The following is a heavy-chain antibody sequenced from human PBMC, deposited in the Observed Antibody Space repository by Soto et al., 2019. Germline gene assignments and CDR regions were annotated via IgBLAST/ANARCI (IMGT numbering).Heavy chain of an antibody. V-gene: IGHV3-23*01. CDR1: GFPFNTYA. CDR3: AKDLRPGLVVPTKSGFAP. J-gene: IGHJ5*02. D-gene: IGHD3-10*01. CDR2: TSIGGNT. Sequence: HPGGSLRLSCEASGFPFNTYAMTWFRQLPGMGLEWVSTTSIGGNTDFAESVRGRFSVSRDNSKNTLYLQMTNLRAEDAAIYFCAKDLRPGLVVPTKSGFAPWSQGTRVTVSS.